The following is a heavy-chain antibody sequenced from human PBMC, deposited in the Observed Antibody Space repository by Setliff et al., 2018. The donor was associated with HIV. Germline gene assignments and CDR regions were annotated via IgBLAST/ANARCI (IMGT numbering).Heavy chain of an antibody. J-gene: IGHJ4*02. V-gene: IGHV4-4*07. CDR2: VSSRGDT. Sequence: SETLSLTCTVSDSGTYYWSWIRQPAGKGLEWIGRVSSRGDTNYNPSLKSRVTMSVDTSKNQFSLKLSSVTAADTAVYYCARDFEASKHCSGGSWYGDDSFDYWGQGTLVTVSS. CDR3: ARDFEASKHCSGGSWYGDDSFDY. D-gene: IGHD2-15*01. CDR1: DSGTYY.